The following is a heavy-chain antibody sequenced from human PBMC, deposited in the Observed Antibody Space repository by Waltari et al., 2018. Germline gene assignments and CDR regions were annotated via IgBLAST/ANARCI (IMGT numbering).Heavy chain of an antibody. CDR3: AHVRPYDFWSGYYASAFDI. CDR1: GFSLSTNGVG. Sequence: QITLKESGPTLVKPTQTLTLTCTFSGFSLSTNGVGVGWIRQPPGKALEWLALIYWDVDKRYSPSLKSRLTITKDTSKNQVVLTMTNMDPADTATYYCAHVRPYDFWSGYYASAFDIWGQGTMVTVSS. D-gene: IGHD3-3*01. CDR2: IYWDVDK. V-gene: IGHV2-5*02. J-gene: IGHJ3*02.